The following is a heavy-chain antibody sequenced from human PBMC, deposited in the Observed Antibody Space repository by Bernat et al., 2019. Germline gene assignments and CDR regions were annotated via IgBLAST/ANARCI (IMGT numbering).Heavy chain of an antibody. CDR1: GFNFGDYA. CDR3: TRGNTVTRSY. CDR2: IRSKAYGGTT. Sequence: EVQLVESGGGLVQPGRSLRLSCTASGFNFGDYAMSWFRQAPGKGLEWVGFIRSKAYGGTTEYAASVKGRFTISRDDSKSIAYLQMNSLKTEDTAVYYCTRGNTVTRSYWGQGTLVTVSS. V-gene: IGHV3-49*03. D-gene: IGHD4-17*01. J-gene: IGHJ4*02.